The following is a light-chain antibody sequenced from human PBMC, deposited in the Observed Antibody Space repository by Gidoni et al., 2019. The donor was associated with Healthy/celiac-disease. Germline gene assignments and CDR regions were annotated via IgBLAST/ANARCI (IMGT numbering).Light chain of an antibody. CDR2: EVN. CDR1: SSDVGGYNY. CDR3: SSYAGRNNVV. V-gene: IGLV2-8*01. J-gene: IGLJ1*01. Sequence: VTISCTGTSSDVGGYNYVSWYQHHPGKAPKLMIYEVNKRPSGVPDRFSGSKSGNTASLTVSGLQAEDEADYYCSSYAGRNNVVFGTGTKVTVL.